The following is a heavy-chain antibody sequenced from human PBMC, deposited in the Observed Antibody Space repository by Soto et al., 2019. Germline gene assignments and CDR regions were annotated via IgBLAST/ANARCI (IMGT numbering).Heavy chain of an antibody. CDR1: GFTFSSYW. V-gene: IGHV3-74*01. CDR2: INSDGSST. Sequence: EVQLVESGGGLVQPGGSLRLSCAASGFTFSSYWMHWVRQAPGKGLVWVSRINSDGSSTSYADSVKGRFTISRDNAKNTLYLPMNSLRAEDTAVYYCAREGAYRYYFDYWGQGTLVTVSS. J-gene: IGHJ4*02. D-gene: IGHD1-26*01. CDR3: AREGAYRYYFDY.